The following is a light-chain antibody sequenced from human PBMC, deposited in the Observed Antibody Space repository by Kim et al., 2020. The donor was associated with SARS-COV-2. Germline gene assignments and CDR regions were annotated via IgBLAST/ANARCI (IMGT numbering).Light chain of an antibody. CDR1: SGSIDRND. CDR2: EDN. V-gene: IGLV6-57*03. J-gene: IGLJ3*02. Sequence: GKTVTISCTRSSGSIDRNDVHWYQQRPGRAPTTLIYEDNQRPSGVPDRFSGSIASSSDSASLSILGLEIEDEADYYCQSHDASYQVFGGGTQLTVL. CDR3: QSHDASYQV.